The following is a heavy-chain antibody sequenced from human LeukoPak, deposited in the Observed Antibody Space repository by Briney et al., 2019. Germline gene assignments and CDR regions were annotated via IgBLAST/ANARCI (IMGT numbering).Heavy chain of an antibody. CDR2: ISASGGNT. V-gene: IGHV3-23*01. Sequence: GGSLRLSCAASGFTFSNYGMNWVRQAPGKGLEWVTAISASGGNTYYADSVKGRFTISRDNAKDTLYLQMNSLRAEDTALYYCAKVRASRLPFDYWGQGTLVTVSS. CDR3: AKVRASRLPFDY. J-gene: IGHJ4*02. CDR1: GFTFSNYG. D-gene: IGHD6-25*01.